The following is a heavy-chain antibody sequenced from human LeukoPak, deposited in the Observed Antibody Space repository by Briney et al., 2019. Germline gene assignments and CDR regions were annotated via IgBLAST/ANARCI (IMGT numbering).Heavy chain of an antibody. V-gene: IGHV3-74*01. Sequence: GGSLRLSCAASGFTFNSYWMHWVRQAPGKGLVWVSRINSDGSSTSYADSVKGRFTISRDNAKNTLYLQMNSLRAEDTAVYYCARRNYDFWSGYYPYYYYYMDVWGKGTTVTVSS. CDR1: GFTFNSYW. D-gene: IGHD3-3*01. J-gene: IGHJ6*03. CDR2: INSDGSST. CDR3: ARRNYDFWSGYYPYYYYYMDV.